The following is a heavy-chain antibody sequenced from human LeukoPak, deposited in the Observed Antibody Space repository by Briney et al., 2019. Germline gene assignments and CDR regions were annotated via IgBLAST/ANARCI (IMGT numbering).Heavy chain of an antibody. CDR2: ITGGGGST. J-gene: IGHJ3*02. Sequence: GGSLRLSCAASGFTFSSYAMSWVRQAPGKSLEWVSAITGGGGSTYYADSVKGRFTISRDNAKKSLYLQMNSLRAEDTALYYCARYYYDSSGYYYAAFDIWGQGTMVTVSS. D-gene: IGHD3-22*01. CDR3: ARYYYDSSGYYYAAFDI. CDR1: GFTFSSYA. V-gene: IGHV3-23*01.